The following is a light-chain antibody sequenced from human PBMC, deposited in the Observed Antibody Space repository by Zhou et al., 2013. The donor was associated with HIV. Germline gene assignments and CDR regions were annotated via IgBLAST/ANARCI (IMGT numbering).Light chain of an antibody. J-gene: IGKJ4*01. Sequence: EIVMTQSPATLSVSPGERASLSCRASQSVSSNLAWYQQKPGQAPRLLIYGASTRATGIPDRFSGSGSGTEFTLSISSLHSEDFAVYYCQQYNNWPPRITFGGGTKVEIK. CDR3: QQYNNWPPRIT. CDR2: GAS. CDR1: QSVSSN. V-gene: IGKV3-15*01.